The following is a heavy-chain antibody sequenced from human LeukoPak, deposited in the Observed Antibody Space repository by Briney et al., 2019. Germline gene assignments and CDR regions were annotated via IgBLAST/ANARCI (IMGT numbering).Heavy chain of an antibody. J-gene: IGHJ3*02. CDR3: ARWDRAYCDGDCYLISAFDI. CDR2: ISYDGSNK. Sequence: PGGSLRLSCAASGFTFSSYAMHWVRQAPGKGLEWVAVISYDGSNKYYADSVKGRFTISRDNSKNTLYLQMNSLRAEDTAVYYCARWDRAYCDGDCYLISAFDIWGQGTMVTVSS. V-gene: IGHV3-30-3*01. CDR1: GFTFSSYA. D-gene: IGHD2-21*02.